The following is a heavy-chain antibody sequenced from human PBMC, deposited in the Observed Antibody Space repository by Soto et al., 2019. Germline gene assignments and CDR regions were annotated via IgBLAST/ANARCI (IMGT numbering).Heavy chain of an antibody. CDR3: AGAADYGDYLDY. CDR1: SCSISTYY. J-gene: IGHJ4*02. V-gene: IGHV4-59*01. Sequence: SETLSLTCTVSSCSISTYYWSWIRQPPGKGLEWIGYIYYTGSTNYNPSLKTRVAISMDTSKNQFSLNLSSVTAADTAVYYCAGAADYGDYLDYWGQGTLVTVSS. D-gene: IGHD4-17*01. CDR2: IYYTGST.